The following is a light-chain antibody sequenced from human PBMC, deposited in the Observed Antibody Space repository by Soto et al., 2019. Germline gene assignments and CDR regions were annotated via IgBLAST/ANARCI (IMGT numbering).Light chain of an antibody. J-gene: IGKJ1*01. V-gene: IGKV3D-20*01. CDR3: QQYNSSPRT. CDR2: DAS. Sequence: EIVLTQSPATLSLSPGERATLSCGASQSVSSNYLAWYQQKPGQAPRLLIYDASTRATGIPARFSGSGSGTDFILSISSLQPEDFAVYYCQQYNSSPRTFGQGTKVDIK. CDR1: QSVSSNY.